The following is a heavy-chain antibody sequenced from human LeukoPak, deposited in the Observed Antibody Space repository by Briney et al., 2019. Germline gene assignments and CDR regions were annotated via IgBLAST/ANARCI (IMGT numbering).Heavy chain of an antibody. CDR1: GYTFTGYY. D-gene: IGHD3-22*01. J-gene: IGHJ5*02. Sequence: ASVKVSCKASGYTFTGYYMHWVRQAPGQGLEWMGWINPNSGGTNYAQKFQGRVTMTRDTSISTAYMELSRLRSDDTAVYYCARDPYYYDSSGYYQFGPWGQGTLVTVSP. CDR3: ARDPYYYDSSGYYQFGP. V-gene: IGHV1-2*02. CDR2: INPNSGGT.